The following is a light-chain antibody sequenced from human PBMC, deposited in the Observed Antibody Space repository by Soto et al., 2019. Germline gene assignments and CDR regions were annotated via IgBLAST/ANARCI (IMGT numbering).Light chain of an antibody. V-gene: IGLV2-14*01. CDR2: DVS. J-gene: IGLJ2*01. CDR3: SSYTRSSTLV. Sequence: QSALTQPASVSGSPGQSITISCTGTSSDVGGYNYFSWYQQHPGKAPKLMIYDVSNRPSGVSNRFSGSKSGNTASLTISGLQAEDEADYYCSSYTRSSTLVIGGGTKLTVL. CDR1: SSDVGGYNY.